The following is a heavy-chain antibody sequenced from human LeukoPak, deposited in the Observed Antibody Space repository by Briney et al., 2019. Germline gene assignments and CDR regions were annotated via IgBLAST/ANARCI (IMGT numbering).Heavy chain of an antibody. Sequence: ASVKVSCKASGYTVTSYYMHWVRQAPGQGLEWMAILNPSGGGSNYAQKFQGRATLTRATSTGTVYMELSSLRSEDTAVYYCASVYKHGMDVWGQGTTVIVSS. CDR1: GYTVTSYY. CDR3: ASVYKHGMDV. V-gene: IGHV1-46*01. CDR2: LNPSGGGS. J-gene: IGHJ6*02. D-gene: IGHD5-24*01.